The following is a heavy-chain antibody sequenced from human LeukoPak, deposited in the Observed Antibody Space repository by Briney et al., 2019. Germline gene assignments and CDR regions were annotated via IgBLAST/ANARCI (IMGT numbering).Heavy chain of an antibody. CDR2: ISVYNGDT. V-gene: IGHV1-18*01. D-gene: IGHD3-22*01. CDR3: ARDRARERYYYDSSGYYGYFDY. J-gene: IGHJ4*02. Sequence: ASVKVSCKASGYTFTSYGIGWVRQAPGQGLEWMGWISVYNGDTNYAQKLQVRVTMTTDTSTSTAYMELRSLRSDDTAVYYCARDRARERYYYDSSGYYGYFDYWGQGTLVTVSS. CDR1: GYTFTSYG.